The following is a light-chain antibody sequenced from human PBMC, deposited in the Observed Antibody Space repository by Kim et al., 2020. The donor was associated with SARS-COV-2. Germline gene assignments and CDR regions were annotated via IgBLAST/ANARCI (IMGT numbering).Light chain of an antibody. Sequence: QSALTQPPSASGSPGQSVTISCTGTSSDVGAFDHVAWYQQHANKAPNLIIYKVNQRPSGVPGRFSGSKSGNTASLTVSGLQTDDEAHYYCSSYRRSNNWVFGGGTQLTVL. CDR2: KVN. V-gene: IGLV2-8*01. CDR3: SSYRRSNNWV. CDR1: SSDVGAFDH. J-gene: IGLJ3*02.